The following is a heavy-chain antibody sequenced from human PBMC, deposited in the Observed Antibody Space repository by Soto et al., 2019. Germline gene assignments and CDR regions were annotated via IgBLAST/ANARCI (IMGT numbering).Heavy chain of an antibody. CDR3: ARDLNGGGIGYCSSTSCYRGWFGP. Sequence: VASVNVCCNASFKTFTSYAIIFVLHSAGQGLEWIVFISSYNGNTNYAQKLQGRVTMTPDTSTSTAYMELRSLRSDDTAVYYCARDLNGGGIGYCSSTSCYRGWFGPWGQGTLVTVSS. J-gene: IGHJ5*02. V-gene: IGHV1-18*04. D-gene: IGHD2-2*01. CDR2: ISSYNGNT. CDR1: FKTFTSYA.